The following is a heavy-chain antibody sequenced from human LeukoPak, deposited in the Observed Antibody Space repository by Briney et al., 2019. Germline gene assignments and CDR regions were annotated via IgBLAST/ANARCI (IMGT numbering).Heavy chain of an antibody. CDR3: VRTYPFSSWYPNWFDP. Sequence: SETLSLTCTVSGGSISSSSYYWGWIRQPPGKGLEWIGSIYYSGSTYYNPSLKSRVTISVDTSKNQFSLKLSSVTAADTAVYYCVRTYPFSSWYPNWFDPWGQGTLVTVSS. CDR2: IYYSGST. CDR1: GGSISSSSYY. J-gene: IGHJ5*02. D-gene: IGHD6-13*01. V-gene: IGHV4-39*07.